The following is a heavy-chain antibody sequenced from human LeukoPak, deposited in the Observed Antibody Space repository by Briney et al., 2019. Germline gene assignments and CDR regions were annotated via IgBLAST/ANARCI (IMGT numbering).Heavy chain of an antibody. CDR1: GFTFSSYW. CDR2: INSDGSST. V-gene: IGHV3-74*01. CDR3: ARSPRNPAPGTAFDY. Sequence: PGGSLRLSCAASGFTFSSYWMHWVRHAPGKGLVWVSRINSDGSSTIYADSVKGRFTISRDNAKNTLYLQMNSLRAEDTAVYYCARSPRNPAPGTAFDYWGQGTLLTVPS. D-gene: IGHD6-13*01. J-gene: IGHJ4*02.